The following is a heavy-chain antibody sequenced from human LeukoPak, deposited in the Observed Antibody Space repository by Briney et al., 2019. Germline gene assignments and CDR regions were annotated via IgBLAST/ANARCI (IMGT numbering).Heavy chain of an antibody. J-gene: IGHJ4*02. Sequence: GGSLRLSCAASGFTFSSYAMSWVRQAPGKGLDWVSGISGGGASTYYADSVKGRFTISRDNSKNTLYLQMNSLRAEDTAVYYCAKANEWDPTSLDYWGQGTLVSVSS. CDR1: GFTFSSYA. CDR3: AKANEWDPTSLDY. D-gene: IGHD1-26*01. CDR2: ISGGGAST. V-gene: IGHV3-23*01.